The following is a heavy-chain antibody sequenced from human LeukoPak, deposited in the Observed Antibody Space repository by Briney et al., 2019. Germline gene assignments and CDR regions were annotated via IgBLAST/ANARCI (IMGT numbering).Heavy chain of an antibody. J-gene: IGHJ6*02. CDR1: GYIFTTYY. Sequence: GASVKVSCKASGYIFTTYYMHWVRQAPGQGLEWMGVINPSGGSTNYAQRFQGRVTFTSDTSATVVYMDLSSLRSEDTAEYYCARDQGVAGFMDVWGQGTTVTVSS. CDR3: ARDQGVAGFMDV. V-gene: IGHV1-46*01. CDR2: INPSGGST. D-gene: IGHD6-19*01.